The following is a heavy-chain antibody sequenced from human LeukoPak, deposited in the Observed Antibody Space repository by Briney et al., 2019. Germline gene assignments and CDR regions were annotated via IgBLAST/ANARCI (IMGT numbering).Heavy chain of an antibody. CDR3: ARDSTFNYDSSGYHLDY. Sequence: GASVKVSCKASGGTFSSYAINWVRQAPGQGLEWMGGVIPIFGTANYAQKFQGRVTITTDESTSTAYMELSSLRSEDTAVYYCARDSTFNYDSSGYHLDYWGQETLVTASS. D-gene: IGHD3-22*01. CDR1: GGTFSSYA. J-gene: IGHJ4*02. V-gene: IGHV1-69*05. CDR2: VIPIFGTA.